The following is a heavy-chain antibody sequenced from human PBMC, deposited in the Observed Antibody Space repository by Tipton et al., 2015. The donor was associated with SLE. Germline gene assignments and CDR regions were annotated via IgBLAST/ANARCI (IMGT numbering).Heavy chain of an antibody. CDR2: IYHSGST. J-gene: IGHJ4*02. V-gene: IGHV4-38-2*01. Sequence: TLSLTCAVSGYSISSGYYWGWIRQPPGKGLEWIGSIYHSGSTYYNPSLKSRVTISVDTSKNQFSLKLSSVTAADTAVYYCARGGNVGWELFDYWGQGTLVTVSS. CDR3: ARGGNVGWELFDY. CDR1: GYSISSGYY. D-gene: IGHD1-26*01.